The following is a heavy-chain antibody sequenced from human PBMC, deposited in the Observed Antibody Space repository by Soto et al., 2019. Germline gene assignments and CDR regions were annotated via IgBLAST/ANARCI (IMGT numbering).Heavy chain of an antibody. CDR3: ARVSGSMTIFGVLIPTLWYFDL. CDR2: ISGSGGVT. Sequence: EVQLLESGGGLVQPGGSLRLSCAASGFSFSSYAMGWVRQAPGKGLDWVSAISGSGGVTHYADSVKGRFTVSRDDSKNTLYLQMNGLRAEDTAIYYCARVSGSMTIFGVLIPTLWYFDLWGRGTLVTVSS. CDR1: GFSFSSYA. D-gene: IGHD3-3*01. J-gene: IGHJ2*01. V-gene: IGHV3-23*01.